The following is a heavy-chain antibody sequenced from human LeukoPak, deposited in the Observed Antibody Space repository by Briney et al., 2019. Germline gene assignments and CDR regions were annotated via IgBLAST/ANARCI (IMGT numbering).Heavy chain of an antibody. J-gene: IGHJ4*02. CDR3: AKDIGYSSSLPER. D-gene: IGHD6-13*01. CDR1: GFTFDDYA. Sequence: GGSLRLSCAASGFTFDDYAMHWVRQAPGRGLEWVSGISWNSGSIGYADSVKGRFTISRDNAKNSLYLQMNSLRAEDTALSYCAKDIGYSSSLPERWGQGTLVTVSS. V-gene: IGHV3-9*01. CDR2: ISWNSGSI.